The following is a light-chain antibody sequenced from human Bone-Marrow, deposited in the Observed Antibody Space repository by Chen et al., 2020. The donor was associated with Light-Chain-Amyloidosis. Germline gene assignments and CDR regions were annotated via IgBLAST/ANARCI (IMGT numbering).Light chain of an antibody. V-gene: IGKV4-1*01. CDR2: WAS. Sequence: DIVMTQSPDSLAVSLGERATINCKSSQSVLYSSNNKNYLACYQQKPGQPPKLLIDWASTRESGVPDRFSGSGSGTDFTLTISSLQAEDVAVYYCQQYYSTPWTFGQGTKVEIK. J-gene: IGKJ1*01. CDR1: QSVLYSSNNKNY. CDR3: QQYYSTPWT.